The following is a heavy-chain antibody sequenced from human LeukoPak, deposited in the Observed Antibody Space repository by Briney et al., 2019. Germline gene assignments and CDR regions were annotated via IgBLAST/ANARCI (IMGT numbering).Heavy chain of an antibody. V-gene: IGHV3-53*01. D-gene: IGHD5-18*01. CDR2: IYSGGST. J-gene: IGHJ4*02. CDR1: GFTVSSNY. Sequence: PGGSLRLSCAASGFTVSSNYMSWVRQAPGKGLEWVSVIYSGGSTYYADSAKGRFTISRDNSKNTLYLQMNSLRAEDTAVYYCARAWIQLWHFDYWGQGTLVTVSS. CDR3: ARAWIQLWHFDY.